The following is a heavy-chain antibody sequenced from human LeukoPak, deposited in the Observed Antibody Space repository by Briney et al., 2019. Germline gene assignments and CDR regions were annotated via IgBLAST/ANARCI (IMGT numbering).Heavy chain of an antibody. Sequence: PSETLSLTCIVSGGSINYYYWSWIRQVAGKGLEWTGRIYTSGSTNYNPSLKGRITMSVDTSKNQFSLKLSSVTAADTAVYYCARGYSNGYVDYWGQGTLVTVSS. D-gene: IGHD5-18*01. CDR3: ARGYSNGYVDY. CDR2: IYTSGST. V-gene: IGHV4-4*07. CDR1: GGSINYYY. J-gene: IGHJ4*02.